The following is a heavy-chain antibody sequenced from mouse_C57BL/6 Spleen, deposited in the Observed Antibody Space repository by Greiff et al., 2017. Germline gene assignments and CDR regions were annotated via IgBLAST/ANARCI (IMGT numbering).Heavy chain of an antibody. CDR1: GYTFTSYW. CDR2: IYPSDSET. V-gene: IGHV1-61*01. J-gene: IGHJ4*01. D-gene: IGHD2-3*01. CDR3: ARFDGSYYYAMDY. Sequence: QVQLKQPGAELVRPGSSVKLSCKASGYTFTSYWMDWVKQRPGQGLEWIGNIYPSDSETHYNQKFKDKATLTVDKSSSTAYMQLSSLTSEDSAVYYCARFDGSYYYAMDYWGQGTSVTVSS.